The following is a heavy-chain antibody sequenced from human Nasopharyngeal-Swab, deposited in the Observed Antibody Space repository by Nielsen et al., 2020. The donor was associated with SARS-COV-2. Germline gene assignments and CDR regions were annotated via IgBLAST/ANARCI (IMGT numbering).Heavy chain of an antibody. V-gene: IGHV4-38-2*02. Sequence: GSLRLSCTVSGYSISSGYYWGWIRQPPGKGLEWIGSIYHSGSTYYNPSLKSRVTISVDTSKNQFSLKLSSVTAADTAVYYCARVENDYGDYWGQGTLATVSS. CDR3: ARVENDYGDY. CDR2: IYHSGST. J-gene: IGHJ4*02. D-gene: IGHD2/OR15-2a*01. CDR1: GYSISSGYY.